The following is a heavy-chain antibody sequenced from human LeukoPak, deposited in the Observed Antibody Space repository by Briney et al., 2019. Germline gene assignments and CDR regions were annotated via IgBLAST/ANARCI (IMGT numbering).Heavy chain of an antibody. CDR1: GYXFTGYY. Sequence: ASVKVSCKASGYXFTGYYIHWVRQAPGQGREWMGWINPNSGGTNYAQKFQGRVTMTRDTSISTAYMELSRLRSDDTAVYYCARGSGLWTAFDIWGQGTMVTVSS. D-gene: IGHD5-18*01. J-gene: IGHJ3*02. V-gene: IGHV1-2*02. CDR3: ARGSGLWTAFDI. CDR2: INPNSGGT.